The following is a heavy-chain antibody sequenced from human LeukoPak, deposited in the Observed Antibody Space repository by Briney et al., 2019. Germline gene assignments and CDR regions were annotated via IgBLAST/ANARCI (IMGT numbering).Heavy chain of an antibody. D-gene: IGHD3-22*01. J-gene: IGHJ4*02. CDR2: ISSSSSII. CDR1: GFTFSSYS. CDR3: AGDQYGSSGFGDY. Sequence: PGGSLRLSCAASGFTFSSYSMSWVRQAPGKGLEWVSYISSSSSIIYYADSVKGRFTISRDNAKNSLSLQMNSLRAEDTAVYYCAGDQYGSSGFGDYWGQGTLVTVSS. V-gene: IGHV3-48*01.